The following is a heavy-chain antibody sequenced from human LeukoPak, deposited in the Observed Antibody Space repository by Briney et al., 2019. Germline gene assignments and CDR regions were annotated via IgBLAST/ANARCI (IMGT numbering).Heavy chain of an antibody. CDR2: VYYSGST. J-gene: IGHJ5*02. D-gene: IGHD3-22*01. CDR3: AGGGTYYVSSGLFQFDP. CDR1: GGSISSYY. Sequence: SETLSLTCTVSGGSISSYYWSWIRQPPGKGLEWIGYVYYSGSTYYNPSLKSRVTISVDTSKNQFSLKLSSVTAADTAVYYCAGGGTYYVSSGLFQFDPGGQGPLVTASS. V-gene: IGHV4-59*12.